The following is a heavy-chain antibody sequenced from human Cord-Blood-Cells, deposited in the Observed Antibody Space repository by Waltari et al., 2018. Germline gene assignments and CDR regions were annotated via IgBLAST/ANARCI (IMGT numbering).Heavy chain of an antibody. J-gene: IGHJ1*01. CDR1: GFTVSSTS. Sequence: EVQLVESGGGLVQLGGSLRLSCAPSGFTVSSTSLSWVRQAPGKGLEWVSVIYSGGSTYYADSVKGRFTISRDNSKNTLYLQMNSLRAEDTAVYYCARGEYSSSHIQHWGQGTLVTVSS. CDR3: ARGEYSSSHIQH. CDR2: IYSGGST. D-gene: IGHD6-6*01. V-gene: IGHV3-66*01.